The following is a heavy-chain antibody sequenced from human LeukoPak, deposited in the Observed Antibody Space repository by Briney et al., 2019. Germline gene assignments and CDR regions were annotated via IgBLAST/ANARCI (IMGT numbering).Heavy chain of an antibody. Sequence: PGGSLRLSCAASGFTFSSYSMNWVRQAPGKGLEWVSYISSSSSTIYYADSVKGRFTISRDNAKNSLYLQMNSLRAEDTAVYYCARDLYDIVATIRGPVDYWGQGTLVTVSS. CDR2: ISSSSSTI. V-gene: IGHV3-48*04. D-gene: IGHD5-12*01. CDR1: GFTFSSYS. J-gene: IGHJ4*02. CDR3: ARDLYDIVATIRGPVDY.